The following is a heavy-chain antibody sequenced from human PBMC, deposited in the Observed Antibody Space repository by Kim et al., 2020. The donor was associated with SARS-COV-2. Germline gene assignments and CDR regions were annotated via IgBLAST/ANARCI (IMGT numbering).Heavy chain of an antibody. Sequence: RTSYNPSLKSRVTISVDTSKSQLSLRLSSVTAADTAVYYCARLHRFYGMDVWGQGTTVTVSS. CDR2: RT. V-gene: IGHV4-39*01. CDR3: ARLHRFYGMDV. J-gene: IGHJ6*02.